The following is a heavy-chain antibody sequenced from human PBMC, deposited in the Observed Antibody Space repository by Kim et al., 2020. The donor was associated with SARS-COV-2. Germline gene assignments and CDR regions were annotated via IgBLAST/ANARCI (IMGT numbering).Heavy chain of an antibody. J-gene: IGHJ4*02. Sequence: YEPEFQGRVSMTRDNSISTAYMELTSLRSEDTAIYYCATKFGHGAYPLHYWGQGTLVTVSS. D-gene: IGHD3-16*01. V-gene: IGHV1-8*01. CDR3: ATKFGHGAYPLHY.